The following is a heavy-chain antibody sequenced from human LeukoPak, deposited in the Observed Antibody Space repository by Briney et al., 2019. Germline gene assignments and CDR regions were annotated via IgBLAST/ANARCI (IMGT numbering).Heavy chain of an antibody. V-gene: IGHV4-59*11. D-gene: IGHD4-17*01. Sequence: PSETLSLTCSVSGAPLRSHYWTWTRQSPGKGLEWIGHIYFSETTKYNPSLKSRASISADISKNQFYLNLRSVTAADTAVYYCASIYAYGDHFTWGQGAQVVVSS. CDR3: ASIYAYGDHFT. CDR2: IYFSETT. J-gene: IGHJ4*02. CDR1: GAPLRSHY.